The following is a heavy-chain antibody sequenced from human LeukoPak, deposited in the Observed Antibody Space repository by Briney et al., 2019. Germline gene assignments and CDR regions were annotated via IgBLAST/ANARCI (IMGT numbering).Heavy chain of an antibody. V-gene: IGHV3-21*01. CDR3: ARDHDYSNPGEWGGSGWFDY. CDR1: GFTFSSYS. D-gene: IGHD4-11*01. CDR2: ISSSSSYI. J-gene: IGHJ4*02. Sequence: GGSLRLSCAASGFTFSSYSMNWVRQAPGKGLEWVSSISSSSSYIYYADSVKGRFTISRDNAKNSLYLQMNSLRAEGTAVYYCARDHDYSNPGEWGGSGWFDYWGQGTLVTVSS.